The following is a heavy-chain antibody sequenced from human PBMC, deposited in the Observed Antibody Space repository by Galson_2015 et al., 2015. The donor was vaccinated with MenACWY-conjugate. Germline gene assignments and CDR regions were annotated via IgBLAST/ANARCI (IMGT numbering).Heavy chain of an antibody. CDR2: INPRGGST. J-gene: IGHJ4*02. Sequence: SVKVSCKASGGTFSSYAISWVRQAPGQGLEWMGIINPRGGSTSYAQKFQGRVTMTRDTSTSTVYMELSSLRSEDTAVYYCARDRSESTALYFDYWGQGTLVTVSS. CDR3: ARDRSESTALYFDY. D-gene: IGHD3-16*02. CDR1: GGTFSSYA. V-gene: IGHV1-46*01.